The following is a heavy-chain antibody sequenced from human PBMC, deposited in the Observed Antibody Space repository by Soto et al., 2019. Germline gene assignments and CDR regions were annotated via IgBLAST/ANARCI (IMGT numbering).Heavy chain of an antibody. Sequence: QVQLQESGPGLVKPSQTLSLTCTVSGGSISSGGYYWSWIRQHPGKGMEWIGYIYYSGSTSYNPSRKSRVTISVDTSKNQVSLKLSSVTAEDTAVYYCARESRVYSGSQGADYWGQGTLVTVSS. V-gene: IGHV4-31*03. J-gene: IGHJ4*02. CDR2: IYYSGST. D-gene: IGHD1-26*01. CDR1: GGSISSGGYY. CDR3: ARESRVYSGSQGADY.